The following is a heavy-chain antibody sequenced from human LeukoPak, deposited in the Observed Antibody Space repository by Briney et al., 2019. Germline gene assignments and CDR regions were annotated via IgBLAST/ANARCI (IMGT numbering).Heavy chain of an antibody. Sequence: SETLSLTCAVYGGSFSGYYWSWIRQPPGKGLEWIGEINHSGSTNYNPSLKSRVTISVDTSKNQSSLKLSSVTAADAAVYYCARDRDYYYGSGSYYYYWGQGTLVTVSS. J-gene: IGHJ4*02. V-gene: IGHV4-34*01. CDR2: INHSGST. D-gene: IGHD3-10*01. CDR1: GGSFSGYY. CDR3: ARDRDYYYGSGSYYYY.